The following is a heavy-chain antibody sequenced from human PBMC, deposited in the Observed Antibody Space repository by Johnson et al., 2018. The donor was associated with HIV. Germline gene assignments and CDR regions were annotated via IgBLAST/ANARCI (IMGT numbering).Heavy chain of an antibody. CDR1: GFTFSSYA. V-gene: IGHV3-23*04. J-gene: IGHJ3*02. CDR3: AKDSCSDSSPAKAGLAFDI. D-gene: IGHD6-13*01. CDR2: ISGSGGST. Sequence: VQLVESGGGLVQPGGSLRLSCAASGFTFSSYAMSWVRQAPGKGLEWVSAISGSGGSTYYADSVKGRFTISRDNSKNTLYLQMNSRRAEDTAVYYCAKDSCSDSSPAKAGLAFDIWGQGTMVTVSS.